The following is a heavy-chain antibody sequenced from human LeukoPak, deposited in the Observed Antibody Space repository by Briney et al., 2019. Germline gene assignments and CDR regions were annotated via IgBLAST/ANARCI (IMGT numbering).Heavy chain of an antibody. V-gene: IGHV1-46*01. D-gene: IGHD6-19*01. CDR2: INPSGGST. CDR3: ARDRDSSGPTTDASDI. CDR1: GYTFTGYY. Sequence: ASVKVSCKASGYTFTGYYMHWLRQAPGQGLEWMGIINPSGGSTSYAQKFQGRVTMTRDTSTSTVYMELSSLRSEDTAVFYCARDRDSSGPTTDASDIWGQGTKVTVSS. J-gene: IGHJ3*02.